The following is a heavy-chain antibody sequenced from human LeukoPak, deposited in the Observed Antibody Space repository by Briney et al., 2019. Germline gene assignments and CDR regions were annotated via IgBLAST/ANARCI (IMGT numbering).Heavy chain of an antibody. Sequence: GRSLRLSCAASGFTFSSYAMHWVRQAPGKGLEWVAVISHDGSNKYYADSVKGRFTISRDNSKNTLYLQMNSLRAEDTAVYYCARDTSGGYSFDYWGQGTLVTVSS. V-gene: IGHV3-30-3*01. CDR2: ISHDGSNK. J-gene: IGHJ4*02. D-gene: IGHD6-13*01. CDR1: GFTFSSYA. CDR3: ARDTSGGYSFDY.